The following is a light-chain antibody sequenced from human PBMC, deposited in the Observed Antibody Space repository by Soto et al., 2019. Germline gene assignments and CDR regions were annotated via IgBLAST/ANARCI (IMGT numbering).Light chain of an antibody. CDR2: GAS. Sequence: EIVLTQSPGTLSLSPGERATLSCRASQSVDRSYLAWYQQKPGQAPRLLMYGASSRATDIPDRFSGSGSGTDFTLTISRLEPEDVAMYYCQQYGSSPFTFGPGTKVDLK. V-gene: IGKV3-20*01. CDR3: QQYGSSPFT. J-gene: IGKJ3*01. CDR1: QSVDRSY.